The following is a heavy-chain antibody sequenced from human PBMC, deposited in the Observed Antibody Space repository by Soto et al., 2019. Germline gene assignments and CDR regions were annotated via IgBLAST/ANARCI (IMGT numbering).Heavy chain of an antibody. CDR3: AIADPYYDILTGPSLPYYYYGMDV. J-gene: IGHJ6*02. Sequence: SEPLCLTWTVFGGFISSYYCSWIRQPPENGLEWIGYIYYSGSTNYNPSLKSRVTISVDTSKNQFSLKLSSVTAADTAVYYCAIADPYYDILTGPSLPYYYYGMDVWGQGTTVTVSS. D-gene: IGHD3-9*01. CDR1: GGFISSYY. V-gene: IGHV4-59*01. CDR2: IYYSGST.